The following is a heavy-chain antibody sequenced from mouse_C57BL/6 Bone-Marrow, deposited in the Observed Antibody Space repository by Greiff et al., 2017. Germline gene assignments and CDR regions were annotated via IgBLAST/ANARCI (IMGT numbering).Heavy chain of an antibody. CDR1: GYTFTSYW. D-gene: IGHD2-5*01. Sequence: VQLQQPGAELVKPGASVKLSCKASGYTFTSYWMHWVKQRPGQGLEWIGMIHPNSGSTNYNEKFKSKATLTVDKSSSTAYMQLSSLTSEDSAVYYCASPPYYSKRNAMDYWGQGTSVTVSS. CDR2: IHPNSGST. CDR3: ASPPYYSKRNAMDY. V-gene: IGHV1-64*01. J-gene: IGHJ4*01.